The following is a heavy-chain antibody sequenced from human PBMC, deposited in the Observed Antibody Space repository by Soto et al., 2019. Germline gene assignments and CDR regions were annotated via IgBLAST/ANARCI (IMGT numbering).Heavy chain of an antibody. Sequence: GGSLRLSCAASGFTFSSYSMNWVRQAPGKGLEWVSYISSSSSTIYYADSVKGRFTISRDDAKNSLYLQMNSLRDEDTAVYYCAREVGATDYYYGMDVWGQGTTVTVSS. CDR1: GFTFSSYS. D-gene: IGHD1-26*01. CDR3: AREVGATDYYYGMDV. CDR2: ISSSSSTI. V-gene: IGHV3-48*02. J-gene: IGHJ6*02.